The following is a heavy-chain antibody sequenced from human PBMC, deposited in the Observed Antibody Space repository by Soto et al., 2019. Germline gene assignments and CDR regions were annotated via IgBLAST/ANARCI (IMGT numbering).Heavy chain of an antibody. CDR3: ARDIVVVAATSPESYYYYGMDV. D-gene: IGHD2-15*01. V-gene: IGHV3-7*03. J-gene: IGHJ6*02. CDR2: IKQDGSEK. Sequence: EVQLLESGGGLVQPGGSLRLSCAASGFTFSSYWMSWVRQAPGKGLEWVANIKQDGSEKYYVDSVKGRFTISRDNAKNSLYLQMNSLRAEDTAVYYCARDIVVVAATSPESYYYYGMDVWGQGTTVTVSS. CDR1: GFTFSSYW.